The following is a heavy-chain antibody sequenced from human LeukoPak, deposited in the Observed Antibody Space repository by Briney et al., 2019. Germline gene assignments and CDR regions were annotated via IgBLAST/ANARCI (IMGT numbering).Heavy chain of an antibody. V-gene: IGHV1-69*06. CDR3: ATSTVSRGDGFDP. Sequence: GSSVKVSCKASGGTFSSYAISWVRQAPGQGLEWMGGIIPIFGTANYAQKFQGRVTMTEDTSTDTAYMELSSLRSEDTAVYYCATSTVSRGDGFDPWGQGTLVTVSS. D-gene: IGHD4-17*01. CDR1: GGTFSSYA. J-gene: IGHJ5*02. CDR2: IIPIFGTA.